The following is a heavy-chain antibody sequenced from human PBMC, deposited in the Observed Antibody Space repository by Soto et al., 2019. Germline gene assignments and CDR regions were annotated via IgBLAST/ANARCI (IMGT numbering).Heavy chain of an antibody. Sequence: SATLSLTCTVSGGSISSSSYYWGWIRQPPGKGLEWIGSIYYSGSTYYNPSLKSRVTISVDTSKNQFSPKLSSVTAADTAVYYCARPNYYYGMDVWGQGTTVTVSS. V-gene: IGHV4-39*01. CDR3: ARPNYYYGMDV. J-gene: IGHJ6*02. CDR2: IYYSGST. CDR1: GGSISSSSYY.